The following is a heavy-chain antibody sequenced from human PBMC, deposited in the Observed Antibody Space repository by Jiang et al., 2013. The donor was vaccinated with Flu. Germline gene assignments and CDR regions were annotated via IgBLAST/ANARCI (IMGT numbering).Heavy chain of an antibody. CDR1: GYXFKNHW. V-gene: IGHV1-18*04. D-gene: IGHD1-7*01. Sequence: GAEVKKPGESLKISCKGSGYXFKNHWIGWVRQAPGQGLEWMGWINPNSGNTNYAQKLQGRVTMTTDTSTSTAYMELRSLRSDDTAVYYCARDSRSGTTYGDGSWFDPWGQGTLVTVSS. CDR3: ARDSRSGTTYGDGSWFDP. J-gene: IGHJ5*02. CDR2: INPNSGNT.